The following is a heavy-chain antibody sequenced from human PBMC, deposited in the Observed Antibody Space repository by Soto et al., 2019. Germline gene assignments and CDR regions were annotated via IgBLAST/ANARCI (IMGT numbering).Heavy chain of an antibody. CDR2: IWYDGSNK. D-gene: IGHD3-16*01. CDR1: GFTFSSYA. J-gene: IGHJ4*02. CDR3: ASSPKGGHDY. Sequence: QVQLVESGGGVVQPGRSLRLSCAASGFTFSSYAMHWVRQAPGKGLEWVAVIWYDGSNKYYADSVKGRFTISRDNSKNTLYLQMNSLRAEDTAVYYCASSPKGGHDYWGQGTLVTVSS. V-gene: IGHV3-33*08.